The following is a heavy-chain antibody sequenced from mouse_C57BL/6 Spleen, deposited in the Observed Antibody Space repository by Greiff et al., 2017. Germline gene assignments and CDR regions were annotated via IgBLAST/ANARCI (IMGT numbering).Heavy chain of an antibody. CDR1: GFTFSDYG. V-gene: IGHV5-17*01. Sequence: EVKLVESGGGLVKPGGSLKLSCAASGFTFSDYGMHWVRQAPEKGLEWVAYISSGSSTIYYADTVKGRFPLSRDNAKNTLFLQMTSLRSEDTAMYYCARDYGSSHPFAYWGQGTLVTVSA. CDR3: ARDYGSSHPFAY. J-gene: IGHJ3*01. D-gene: IGHD1-1*01. CDR2: ISSGSSTI.